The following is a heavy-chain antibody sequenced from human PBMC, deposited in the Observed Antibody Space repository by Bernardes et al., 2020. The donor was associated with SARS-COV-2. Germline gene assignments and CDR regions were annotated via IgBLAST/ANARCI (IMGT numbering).Heavy chain of an antibody. J-gene: IGHJ6*02. CDR1: GATFTFSNYA. CDR3: ARGGKRTVGLLHYYGMDV. CDR2: IIPIFGTA. D-gene: IGHD4-17*01. V-gene: IGHV1-69*06. Sequence: SVKVSCKASGATFTFSNYAINWVRQAPGQGLEWMGGIIPIFGTANSAQKFQGRVTITADKSTSTAYLELTSLRSEDTAVYYCARGGKRTVGLLHYYGMDVLGQGTTVTVSS.